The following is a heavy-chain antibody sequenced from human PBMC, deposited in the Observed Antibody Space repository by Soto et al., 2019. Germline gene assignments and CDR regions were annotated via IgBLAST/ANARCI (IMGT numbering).Heavy chain of an antibody. V-gene: IGHV3-30*18. CDR1: GFTFSSYG. Sequence: GGSLRLSCAASGFTFSSYGMHWVRQAPGKGLEWVAVISYDGSNKYYADSVKGRFTISRDNSKNTLYLQMNSLRAEDTAVYYCAKALRGSYCDAFDIWGQGTMVTVSS. D-gene: IGHD1-26*01. CDR2: ISYDGSNK. J-gene: IGHJ3*02. CDR3: AKALRGSYCDAFDI.